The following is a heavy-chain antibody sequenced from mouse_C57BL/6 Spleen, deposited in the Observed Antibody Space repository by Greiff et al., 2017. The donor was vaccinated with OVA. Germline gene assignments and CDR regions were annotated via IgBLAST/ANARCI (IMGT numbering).Heavy chain of an antibody. CDR1: GYTFTDYY. CDR3: ARRNLYGLLPMDY. Sequence: EVQLQQSGPELVKPGASVKISCKASGYTFTDYYMNWVKQSHGKSLEWIGDINPNNGGTSYNQKFKGKATLTVDKSSSTAYMELRSLTSEDSAVYYCARRNLYGLLPMDYWGQGTSVTVSS. J-gene: IGHJ4*01. V-gene: IGHV1-26*01. CDR2: INPNNGGT. D-gene: IGHD1-1*01.